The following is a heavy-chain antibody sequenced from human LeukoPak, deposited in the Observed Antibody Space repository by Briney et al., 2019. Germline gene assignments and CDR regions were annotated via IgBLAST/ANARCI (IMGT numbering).Heavy chain of an antibody. CDR3: ARGVYIAAAQYSY. Sequence: SETLSLTCTVSGGSISSYYWSWIRQPPGKGLEWIGYIYYSGTTNYNPSLKSRVTISVDTSKNQFSLKLSSVTAADTAVYYCARGVYIAAAQYSYWGQGTLVTVSS. V-gene: IGHV4-59*01. D-gene: IGHD6-13*01. CDR2: IYYSGTT. CDR1: GGSISSYY. J-gene: IGHJ4*02.